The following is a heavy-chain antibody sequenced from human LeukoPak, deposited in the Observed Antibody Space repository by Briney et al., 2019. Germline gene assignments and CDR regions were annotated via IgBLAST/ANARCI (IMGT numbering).Heavy chain of an antibody. CDR3: ARRSSGDAFDI. V-gene: IGHV1-18*04. Sequence: ASVKVSCKASGFMFSNNGIIWVRQAPGQGFEWLGWFSGANGDTYYTRRFQGRVTITPDTSTNTAYMELRSLRSDDTALYYCARRSSGDAFDIWGQGTMVTVSS. J-gene: IGHJ3*02. CDR2: FSGANGDT. CDR1: GFMFSNNG.